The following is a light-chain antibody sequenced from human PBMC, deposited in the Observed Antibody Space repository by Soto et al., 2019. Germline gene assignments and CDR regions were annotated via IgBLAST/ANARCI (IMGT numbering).Light chain of an antibody. Sequence: DIQLTQSPSFLSASVGDRVTITCRASQGISSYLAWYQQKPGKAPKLLIYAASTLQSGVPSRFSGSGSGTEFTLTISSLQHEDFATYYCQQLNSYPPFTFGPGTKVDIK. CDR2: AAS. CDR1: QGISSY. J-gene: IGKJ3*01. CDR3: QQLNSYPPFT. V-gene: IGKV1-9*01.